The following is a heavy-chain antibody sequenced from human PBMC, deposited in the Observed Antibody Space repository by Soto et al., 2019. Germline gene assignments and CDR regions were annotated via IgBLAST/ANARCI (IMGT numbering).Heavy chain of an antibody. CDR1: GGTFSSYA. J-gene: IGHJ4*02. Sequence: GASVKVSCKASGGTFSSYAIYWVRQAPGQGLEWLGKIIPSYDRTNYAQKFQGRVTVTADTYTTTAYMELSSLRSDDTAVYYCARDPSNDYGGDTFDYWGQGTLVTVSS. D-gene: IGHD4-17*01. CDR2: IIPSYDRT. CDR3: ARDPSNDYGGDTFDY. V-gene: IGHV1-69*04.